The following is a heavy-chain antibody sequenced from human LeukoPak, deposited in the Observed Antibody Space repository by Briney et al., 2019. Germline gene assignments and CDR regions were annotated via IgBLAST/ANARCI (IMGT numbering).Heavy chain of an antibody. CDR2: ISGSGGST. D-gene: IGHD3-3*01. J-gene: IGHJ4*02. CDR3: AKLRASDLRDFDY. Sequence: GGSLRLSCAASGFTFSSYAMSRVRQAPGKGLEWVSTISGSGGSTYYADSVKGRFTISRDNSKNALYLQMNSLRAEDTAVYYCAKLRASDLRDFDYWGQGTLVTVSS. V-gene: IGHV3-23*01. CDR1: GFTFSSYA.